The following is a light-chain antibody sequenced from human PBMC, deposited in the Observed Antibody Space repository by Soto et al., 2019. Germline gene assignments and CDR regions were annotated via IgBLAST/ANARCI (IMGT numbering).Light chain of an antibody. CDR2: DNN. Sequence: QSVLTQPPSVSGAPGQRVTISCTGSNSNIGAGFDVHWYQQIPGTAPKLLIYDNNNRPSGVPDRFSGSKSGTSASLAITGLRVEDEADYYCQSYDTSLTHFYVFGTGTKVTVL. CDR3: QSYDTSLTHFYV. J-gene: IGLJ1*01. V-gene: IGLV1-40*01. CDR1: NSNIGAGFD.